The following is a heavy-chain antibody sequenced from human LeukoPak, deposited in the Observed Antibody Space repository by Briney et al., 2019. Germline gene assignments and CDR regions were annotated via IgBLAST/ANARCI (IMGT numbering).Heavy chain of an antibody. CDR3: AKEIYYDSSGYPDTFDI. CDR1: GFTFSSYA. J-gene: IGHJ3*02. D-gene: IGHD3-22*01. Sequence: GGSLRLSCAASGFTFSSYAMHWVRQAPGKGLEWVAVISYDGSNKYYADSVKGRFTISRDNSKNTLYLQMNSLRAEDTAVYYCAKEIYYDSSGYPDTFDIWGQGTMVTVSS. V-gene: IGHV3-30*04. CDR2: ISYDGSNK.